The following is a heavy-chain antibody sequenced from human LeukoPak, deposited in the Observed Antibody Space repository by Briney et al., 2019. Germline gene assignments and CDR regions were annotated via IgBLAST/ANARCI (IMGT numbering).Heavy chain of an antibody. CDR1: GGSISSGSCY. D-gene: IGHD3-22*01. Sequence: PSETLSLTCTVSGGSISSGSCYWSWIRQPAGKGPEWIGHIYTSGSTNYNPSLKSRVTILVDTSKNQFSLKLSSVTAADTAVYYCARRGSSGYYDWFDPWGQGTLVTVSS. CDR3: ARRGSSGYYDWFDP. V-gene: IGHV4-61*09. J-gene: IGHJ5*02. CDR2: IYTSGST.